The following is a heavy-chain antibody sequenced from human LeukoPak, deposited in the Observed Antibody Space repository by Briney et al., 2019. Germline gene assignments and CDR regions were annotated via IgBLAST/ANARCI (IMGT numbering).Heavy chain of an antibody. Sequence: GASVKVSCKASGYTFTGYYMHWVRQAPGQGLEWMGWINPNSGGTNYAQKFQGRVTITADKSTSTAYMELSSLRSEDTAVYYCASLSPHRVTMVRGDLAPYWYLDLWGRGTLVTVSS. CDR2: INPNSGGT. J-gene: IGHJ2*01. CDR1: GYTFTGYY. CDR3: ASLSPHRVTMVRGDLAPYWYLDL. V-gene: IGHV1-2*02. D-gene: IGHD3-10*01.